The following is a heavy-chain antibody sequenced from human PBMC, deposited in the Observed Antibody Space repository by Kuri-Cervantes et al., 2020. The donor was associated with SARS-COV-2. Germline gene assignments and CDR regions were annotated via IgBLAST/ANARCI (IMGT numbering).Heavy chain of an antibody. V-gene: IGHV3-53*01. D-gene: IGHD1-26*01. CDR1: GFTVSGNY. CDR3: ARDLGGVSGPFDY. Sequence: GGSLRLSCAASGFTVSGNYMSWVRQAPEKGLEWLSVIYTGDKTYYADSVKGRFTISRDNSKNPVYLQMNSLTAEDTAVYYCARDLGGVSGPFDYWGQGTLVTVSS. J-gene: IGHJ4*02. CDR2: IYTGDKT.